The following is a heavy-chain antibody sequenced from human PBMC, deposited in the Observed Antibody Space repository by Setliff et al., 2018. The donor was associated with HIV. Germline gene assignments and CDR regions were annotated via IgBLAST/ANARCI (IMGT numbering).Heavy chain of an antibody. D-gene: IGHD3-10*01. V-gene: IGHV4-39*07. CDR3: ARGRPQLGDFYGMDV. J-gene: IGHJ6*02. CDR2: IYTSGST. Sequence: PSETLSLTCTVSGGSISSRSYYWGWIRQPPGKGLEWIGSIYTSGSTNYNSSLKSRVTISVDQSKNQFSLKLSSVTAADTAVYYCARGRPQLGDFYGMDVWGQGTTVTVSS. CDR1: GGSISSRSYY.